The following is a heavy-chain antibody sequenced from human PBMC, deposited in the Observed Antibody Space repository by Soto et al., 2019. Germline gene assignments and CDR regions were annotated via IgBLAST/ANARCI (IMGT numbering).Heavy chain of an antibody. D-gene: IGHD5-18*01. CDR1: GYTFTNYG. CDR3: ASRSGQLPYYFDY. V-gene: IGHV1-18*01. CDR2: ISVYNGNT. J-gene: IGHJ4*02. Sequence: ASVNFSCKASGYTFTNYGITWVRRAPGQGFEWMGWISVYNGNTNYAQNLQGRVTMTTDTSTSTVYMDLRTLRSDDTAVYYCASRSGQLPYYFDYWGQGTLVTVSS.